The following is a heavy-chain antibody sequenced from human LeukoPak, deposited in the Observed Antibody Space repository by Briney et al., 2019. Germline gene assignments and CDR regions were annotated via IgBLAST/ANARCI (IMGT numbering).Heavy chain of an antibody. CDR1: GYTFTSYD. D-gene: IGHD3-10*01. V-gene: IGHV1-8*01. CDR2: VNPNSGNT. J-gene: IGHJ1*01. CDR3: ARVYYGSGSYVWYFQH. Sequence: ASVNVSCKASGYTFTSYDINWVRQATGQGLEWMGWVNPNSGNTGYAQKFQGRVTMTRNTSISTAYMELSSLRSEDTAVYYCARVYYGSGSYVWYFQHWGQGTLVTVSS.